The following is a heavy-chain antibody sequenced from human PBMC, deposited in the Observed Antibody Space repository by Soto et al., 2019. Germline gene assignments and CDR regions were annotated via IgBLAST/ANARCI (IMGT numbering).Heavy chain of an antibody. CDR1: GGSISSYY. CDR3: ARRYGDCFDF. V-gene: IGHV4-59*08. Sequence: SETLALTCTVAGGSISSYYWCWIRQPPGKGLEWIGYIYYSGSTNYNPSLKSRVTISVDTSKNQFSLKLSPVTAADTAVYYCARRYGDCFDFWGQGTLVTVSS. CDR2: IYYSGST. J-gene: IGHJ4*02. D-gene: IGHD4-17*01.